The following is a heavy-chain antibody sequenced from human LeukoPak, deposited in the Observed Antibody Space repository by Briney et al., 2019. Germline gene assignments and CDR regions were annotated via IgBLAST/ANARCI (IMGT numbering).Heavy chain of an antibody. D-gene: IGHD6-13*01. J-gene: IGHJ4*02. CDR1: GFTVSSNY. Sequence: GGSLRLSCAASGFTVSSNYMSWVRQAPGKGLEWVSVIYSGGSTYYADSVKGRFTISRDNSKNTLYLQMNSLRAEDTAVYYCARAQGSSWQLDYWGQGTLVTVSS. CDR2: IYSGGST. CDR3: ARAQGSSWQLDY. V-gene: IGHV3-53*01.